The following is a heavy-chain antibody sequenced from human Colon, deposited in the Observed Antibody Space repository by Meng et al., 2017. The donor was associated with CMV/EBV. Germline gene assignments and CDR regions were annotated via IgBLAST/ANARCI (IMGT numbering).Heavy chain of an antibody. CDR2: INVKDGNT. CDR3: ARSLGYCSSGTCYTNWFDP. CDR1: TFNHDG. J-gene: IGHJ5*02. D-gene: IGHD2-15*01. Sequence: TFNHDGIAWVRQAPGQGLEWMGWINVKDGNTNYAENFQGRVTMTTDTSTSTAYLDLRSLRSDDTAVYFCARSLGYCSSGTCYTNWFDPWGQGTLVTVSS. V-gene: IGHV1-18*01.